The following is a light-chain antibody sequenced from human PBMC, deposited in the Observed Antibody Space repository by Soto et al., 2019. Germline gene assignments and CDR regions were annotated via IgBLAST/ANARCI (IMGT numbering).Light chain of an antibody. CDR3: QSYDSSLSGYV. Sequence: QSVLTQPPSVSEAPGQRVTISCTGSSSNIGAGYEAHWYQQVPGTAPKLLIYENNNRPSGVPDRFSGSKSGTSASLAITGLQDENEAEDYCQSYDSSLSGYVFGTGTKLTAL. CDR1: SSNIGAGYE. J-gene: IGLJ1*01. CDR2: ENN. V-gene: IGLV1-40*01.